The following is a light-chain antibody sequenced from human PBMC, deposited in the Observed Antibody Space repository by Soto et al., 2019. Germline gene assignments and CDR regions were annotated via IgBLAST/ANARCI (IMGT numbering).Light chain of an antibody. CDR1: QSVSSSY. CDR2: GAS. CDR3: HQYVSSPFT. V-gene: IGKV3-20*01. J-gene: IGKJ5*01. Sequence: EIVLTQSPGTLSLSPGERATLSCRASQSVSSSYLAWYQQKPGQAPWLLIYGASRRASGVPDRFSGSGSGTDFPLTISGLEPEDFAVYYCHQYVSSPFTFGQGTRLDI.